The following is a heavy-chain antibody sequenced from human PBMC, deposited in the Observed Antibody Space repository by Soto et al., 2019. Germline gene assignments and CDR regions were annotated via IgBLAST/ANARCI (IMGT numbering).Heavy chain of an antibody. Sequence: SSETLSLTCTISGGSISSYYWSWIRQPPGKGLEWIGYIYYSGSTNYNPSLKSRVTISVDTSKNQFSLKLSSVTAADTAVYYCARGVHSYGYPLGFDYWGQGTLVTVSS. CDR3: ARGVHSYGYPLGFDY. D-gene: IGHD5-18*01. V-gene: IGHV4-59*01. CDR1: GGSISSYY. J-gene: IGHJ4*02. CDR2: IYYSGST.